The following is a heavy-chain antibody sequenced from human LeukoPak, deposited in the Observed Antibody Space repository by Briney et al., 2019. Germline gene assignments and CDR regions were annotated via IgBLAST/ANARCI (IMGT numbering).Heavy chain of an antibody. CDR1: GYTFTSYG. D-gene: IGHD5-24*01. V-gene: IGHV1-18*01. CDR3: ARDGMATIKNDIDY. J-gene: IGHJ4*02. Sequence: GASVKVSCKASGYTFTSYGISWVRQAPGQGLEWMGWISAYNGNTNYAQKLQGRVTMTTDTSTSTAYMELRSLRADDTAVYYCARDGMATIKNDIDYWGQGTLVTVSS. CDR2: ISAYNGNT.